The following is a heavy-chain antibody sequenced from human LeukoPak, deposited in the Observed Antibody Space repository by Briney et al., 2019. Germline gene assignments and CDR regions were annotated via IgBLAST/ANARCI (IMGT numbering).Heavy chain of an antibody. Sequence: GASVKVSCTASGYRFSASSMHWVRQAPGQGLEWMGWINPDSGATHFAQKFQGRVIMTSDTSISTVYLELSRLRSDDTAVYYCAREGCFSTNCHVIGDDNWIDPWGQGTLVTVSS. CDR3: AREGCFSTNCHVIGDDNWIDP. CDR1: GYRFSASS. CDR2: INPDSGAT. V-gene: IGHV1-2*02. D-gene: IGHD2-2*01. J-gene: IGHJ5*02.